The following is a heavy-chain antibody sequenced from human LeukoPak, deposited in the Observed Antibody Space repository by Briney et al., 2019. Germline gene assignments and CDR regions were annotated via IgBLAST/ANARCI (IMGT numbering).Heavy chain of an antibody. CDR2: IKQDGVEK. J-gene: IGHJ4*02. CDR1: GFTFSSYY. D-gene: IGHD5-12*01. Sequence: GGSLRLSCVVSGFTFSSYYMSWVRQAPGKGLEWVANIKQDGVEKHYVDSVKGRFTISRDSAKNSLYLQMNSRRAEDTAVYYCARDPSRYDLDYWGQGTLVTVSS. V-gene: IGHV3-7*01. CDR3: ARDPSRYDLDY.